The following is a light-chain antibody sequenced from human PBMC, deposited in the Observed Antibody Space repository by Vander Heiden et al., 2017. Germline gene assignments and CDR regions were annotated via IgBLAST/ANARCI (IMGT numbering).Light chain of an antibody. V-gene: IGKV3-20*01. CDR1: QSVSSSY. Sequence: IVFTPPPGTLSLSPGERATLSCRASQSVSSSYLAWYQQKPGQAPRLLIYGASSRATGIPDRFSGSGSGTDFTLTISRLEPEDFAVYYCPQYGSSPPLTFGGGTKVEIK. CDR3: PQYGSSPPLT. CDR2: GAS. J-gene: IGKJ4*01.